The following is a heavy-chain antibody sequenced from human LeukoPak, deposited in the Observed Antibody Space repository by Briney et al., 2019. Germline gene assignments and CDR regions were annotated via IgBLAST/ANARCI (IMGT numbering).Heavy chain of an antibody. CDR3: AKLVVPAAAFDY. Sequence: PGGSLRLPCAASGFTFSSYGMHWVRQAPGKGLEWVAFIRYDGSNKYYADSVKGRFTISRDNSKNTLYLQMNSLRAEDTAVYYCAKLVVPAAAFDYWGQGTLVTVSS. J-gene: IGHJ4*02. D-gene: IGHD2-2*01. CDR2: IRYDGSNK. CDR1: GFTFSSYG. V-gene: IGHV3-30*02.